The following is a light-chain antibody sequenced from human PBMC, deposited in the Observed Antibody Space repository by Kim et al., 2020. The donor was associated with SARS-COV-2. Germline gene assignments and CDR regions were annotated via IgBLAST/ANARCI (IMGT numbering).Light chain of an antibody. CDR2: AAS. CDR3: QQSYSTPLYT. J-gene: IGKJ2*01. CDR1: QSISSY. Sequence: DIQMTQPPSSLSASVGDRVTITCRASQSISSYLNWYQQKPGKAPKLLIYAASSLQSGVPSRFSGSGSGTDFTLTISSLQPEDFATYYCQQSYSTPLYTFGQGTKLEI. V-gene: IGKV1-39*01.